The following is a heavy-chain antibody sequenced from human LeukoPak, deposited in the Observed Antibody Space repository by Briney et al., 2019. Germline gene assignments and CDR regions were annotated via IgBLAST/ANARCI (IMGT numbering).Heavy chain of an antibody. V-gene: IGHV3-23*01. CDR3: AKGPNRIAAAGTPDY. J-gene: IGHJ4*02. CDR2: ISGSGSGT. CDR1: GITVSSNY. Sequence: PGGSLRLSCAASGITVSSNYMTWVRQAPGKGLEWVSAISGSGSGTYYADSVKGRFTISRDNSKNTLYLQMNSLRAGDTAVYFCAKGPNRIAAAGTPDYWGQGTLVTVSS. D-gene: IGHD6-13*01.